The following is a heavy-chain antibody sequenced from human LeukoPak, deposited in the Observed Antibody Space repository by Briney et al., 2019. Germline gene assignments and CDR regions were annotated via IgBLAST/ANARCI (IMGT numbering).Heavy chain of an antibody. CDR1: GFTFSSYA. CDR2: INHSGST. J-gene: IGHJ5*02. CDR3: ARVRGDYYGSGIGNWFDP. Sequence: GSLRLSCAASGFTFSSYAMSWVRQAPGKGLEWIGEINHSGSTNYNPSLKSRVTISVDTSKNQFSLKLSSVTAADTAVYYCARVRGDYYGSGIGNWFDPWGQGTLVTVSS. V-gene: IGHV4-34*01. D-gene: IGHD3-10*01.